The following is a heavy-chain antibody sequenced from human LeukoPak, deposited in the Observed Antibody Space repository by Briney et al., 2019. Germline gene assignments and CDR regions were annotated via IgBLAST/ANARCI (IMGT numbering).Heavy chain of an antibody. Sequence: KSSETLSLTCTVSGGSISSYYWSWIRQPPGKGLEWIGYIYYSGSTNYNPSLKSRVTMSVDTPQNQFSLKLSSVTAADTAVYYCAREAFGGVIVFDSWGPGTLVTVSS. V-gene: IGHV4-59*12. D-gene: IGHD3-16*02. J-gene: IGHJ4*02. CDR3: AREAFGGVIVFDS. CDR2: IYYSGST. CDR1: GGSISSYY.